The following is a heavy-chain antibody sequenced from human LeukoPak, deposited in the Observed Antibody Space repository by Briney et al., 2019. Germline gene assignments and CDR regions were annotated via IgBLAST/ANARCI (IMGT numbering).Heavy chain of an antibody. CDR1: GFTLSNYG. V-gene: IGHV3-30*18. D-gene: IGHD3-10*01. Sequence: GRSLRLSCAVSGFTLSNYGMHWVRQAPGKGLEWVAVISYDGSNKYYADSVKGRFTISRDNSKNTLYLEMNSLRAEDTAVYYCAKSLYGSGSYHFDYWGQGTLVTVSS. CDR2: ISYDGSNK. CDR3: AKSLYGSGSYHFDY. J-gene: IGHJ4*02.